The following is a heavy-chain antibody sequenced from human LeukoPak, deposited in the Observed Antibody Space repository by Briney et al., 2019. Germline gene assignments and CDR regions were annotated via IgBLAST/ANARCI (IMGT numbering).Heavy chain of an antibody. Sequence: ASVKVSCKASGYTFTSNSLHWVRQAPGQGLEWMGVINPSGGSTTYAQKFQGRVTMTSDMSTSTVDMELSSLRSEDSAVYFCARDRGLAARYDSWGQGTLVTVSS. D-gene: IGHD6-6*01. CDR2: INPSGGST. J-gene: IGHJ4*02. V-gene: IGHV1-46*01. CDR3: ARDRGLAARYDS. CDR1: GYTFTSNS.